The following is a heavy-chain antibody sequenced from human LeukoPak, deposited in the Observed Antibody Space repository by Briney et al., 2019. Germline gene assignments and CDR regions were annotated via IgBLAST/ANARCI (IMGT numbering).Heavy chain of an antibody. Sequence: ASVKVSCKTYGYTFINYYIHWMRQGPGQGLEWMGIINPSGGTTTYAQRFQGRVTMTRDTSTSTAFMELSSLRSEDTAVYYCARVRSNSWYGEVDPWGQGTLVTVSS. CDR1: GYTFINYY. CDR3: ARVRSNSWYGEVDP. V-gene: IGHV1-46*01. CDR2: INPSGGTT. D-gene: IGHD6-19*01. J-gene: IGHJ5*02.